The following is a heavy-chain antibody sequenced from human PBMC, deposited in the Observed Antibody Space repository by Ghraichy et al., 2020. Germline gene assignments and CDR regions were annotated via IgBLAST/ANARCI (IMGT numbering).Heavy chain of an antibody. J-gene: IGHJ6*02. CDR1: GYTFTGYY. D-gene: IGHD3-3*01. V-gene: IGHV1-2*02. Sequence: ASVKVSCKASGYTFTGYYMHWVRQAPGQGLEWMGWINPNSGGTNYAQKFQGRVTMTRDTSISTAYMELSRLRSDDTAVYYCARTSYYDFWSGYYIRSWEAGGMDVWGQGTTVTVSS. CDR2: INPNSGGT. CDR3: ARTSYYDFWSGYYIRSWEAGGMDV.